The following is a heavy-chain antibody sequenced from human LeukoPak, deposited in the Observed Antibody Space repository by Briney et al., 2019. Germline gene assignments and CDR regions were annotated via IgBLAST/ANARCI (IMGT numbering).Heavy chain of an antibody. Sequence: GGSLRLSCAASGFTFSSYAMSWVRQAPGKGLEWVSAISGSGGSTYYADSVKGRFTISSDNSKNTLYLQMNSLRAEDTAVYYCAKRPSSSSWNFDYWGQGTLVTVSS. D-gene: IGHD6-13*01. CDR1: GFTFSSYA. V-gene: IGHV3-23*01. CDR3: AKRPSSSSWNFDY. J-gene: IGHJ4*02. CDR2: ISGSGGST.